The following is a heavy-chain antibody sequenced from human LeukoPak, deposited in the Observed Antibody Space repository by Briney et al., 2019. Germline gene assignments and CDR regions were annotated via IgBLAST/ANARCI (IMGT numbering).Heavy chain of an antibody. V-gene: IGHV4-4*07. CDR1: GGSISSCY. J-gene: IGHJ4*02. D-gene: IGHD4-23*01. CDR3: ARDRTYGGNSGFDY. CDR2: IYSSGSS. Sequence: SDTLSLTCSVSGGSISSCYWSWIRQPAGQGLEWIGRIYSSGSSSYNPSPKSRVTMSVDTSKNQFSLNLTSVTAADTAVYSCARDRTYGGNSGFDYWGQGTLVTVSS.